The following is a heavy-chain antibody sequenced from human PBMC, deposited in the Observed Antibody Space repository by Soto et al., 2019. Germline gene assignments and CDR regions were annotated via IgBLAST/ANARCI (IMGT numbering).Heavy chain of an antibody. Sequence: PSETLSLTCTVSGGSISGYYWSWIRQPPGKGLEWIGYIYYSGSTNYNPSLKSRVTISVDTSKNQFSPKLSSVTAADTAVYYCARQPYGDSVLWGQGTLVTVSS. V-gene: IGHV4-59*08. D-gene: IGHD4-17*01. CDR3: ARQPYGDSVL. CDR1: GGSISGYY. CDR2: IYYSGST. J-gene: IGHJ4*02.